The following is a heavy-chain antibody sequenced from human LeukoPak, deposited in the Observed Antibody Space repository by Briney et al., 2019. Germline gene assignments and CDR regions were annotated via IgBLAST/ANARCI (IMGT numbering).Heavy chain of an antibody. J-gene: IGHJ4*02. D-gene: IGHD6-13*01. Sequence: PSETLSLTCAVYGGSFSGYYWSWIRQPPGKGLEWIGEINHSGSTNYNPSLKSRVTISVDTSKDQFSLKLSSVTAADTAVYHCARGGGQAEPYSSSSSEGYYFDYWGQGTLVTVSS. CDR3: ARGGGQAEPYSSSSSEGYYFDY. CDR2: INHSGST. V-gene: IGHV4-34*01. CDR1: GGSFSGYY.